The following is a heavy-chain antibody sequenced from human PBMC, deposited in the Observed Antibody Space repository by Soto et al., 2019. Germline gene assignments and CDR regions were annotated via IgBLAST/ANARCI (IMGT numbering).Heavy chain of an antibody. CDR1: GFTFSSYA. J-gene: IGHJ6*03. D-gene: IGHD4-17*01. CDR2: ISGSGGST. V-gene: IGHV3-23*01. Sequence: GGSLRLSCAASGFTFSSYAMSWVRQAPGKGLEWVSAISGSGGSTYYADSVKGRFTISRDNSKNTLYLQMNSLRAEDTAVYYCAKGVDDYRYYYYMDVWGKGTTVTVSS. CDR3: AKGVDDYRYYYYMDV.